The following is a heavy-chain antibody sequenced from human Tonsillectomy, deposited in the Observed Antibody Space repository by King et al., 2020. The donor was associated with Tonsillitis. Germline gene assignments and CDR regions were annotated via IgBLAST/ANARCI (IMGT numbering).Heavy chain of an antibody. Sequence: VQLVESGGGLVQPGGSLRLSCAASGFTFSSYEMNWVRQAPGKGLEGVSYISSSGRTIYYADSVKGRFTISRDNAKNSLYLQMNSLRAEDTAVYYCARDSSGWYWGQGTLVTVSS. CDR2: ISSSGRTI. V-gene: IGHV3-48*03. D-gene: IGHD6-19*01. J-gene: IGHJ4*02. CDR3: ARDSSGWY. CDR1: GFTFSSYE.